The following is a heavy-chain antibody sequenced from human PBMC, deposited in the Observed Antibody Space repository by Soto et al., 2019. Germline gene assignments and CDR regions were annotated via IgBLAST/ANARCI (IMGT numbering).Heavy chain of an antibody. CDR3: ARDYYDSSGYYATHFNDAFDI. V-gene: IGHV1-69*01. D-gene: IGHD3-22*01. J-gene: IGHJ3*02. Sequence: QVQLVQSGAEVKKPGSSVKVSCKASGGTFSSYAISWVRQAPGQGLEWMGGIIPIFGTAIYAQKFQGRVTITADESTSTAYMELSSLRSEDTAVYYCARDYYDSSGYYATHFNDAFDIWGQGTMVTVSS. CDR2: IIPIFGTA. CDR1: GGTFSSYA.